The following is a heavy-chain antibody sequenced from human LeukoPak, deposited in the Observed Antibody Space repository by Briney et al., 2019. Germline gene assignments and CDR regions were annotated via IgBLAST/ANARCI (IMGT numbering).Heavy chain of an antibody. CDR3: ARGPQTYYDILTGLSF. CDR1: GGSFSGYY. CDR2: INHSGST. V-gene: IGHV4-34*01. Sequence: PSETLSLTCAVYGGSFSGYYWSWIRQPPGKGLEWIGEINHSGSTNYNPSLKSRVTISGDTSKKQFSLKLSSVTAADTAVYYCARGPQTYYDILTGLSFWGQGTLVTVYS. J-gene: IGHJ4*02. D-gene: IGHD3-9*01.